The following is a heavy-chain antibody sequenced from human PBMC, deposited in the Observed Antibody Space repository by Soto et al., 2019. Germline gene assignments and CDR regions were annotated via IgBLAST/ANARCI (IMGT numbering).Heavy chain of an antibody. CDR1: GLSLNSLW. D-gene: IGHD1-20*01. CDR3: ASYNWPATSDY. J-gene: IGHJ4*02. V-gene: IGHV3-74*01. CDR2: INGNGRST. Sequence: EVQLVESGGGLVQPGGSLRLSCAATGLSLNSLWMYWIRQSPGGGLQWISGINGNGRSTRYVYSVSGRFTISRDNAQNTLYLQMNSLRAEDTAIYYCASYNWPATSDYWGQGTPVTVSS.